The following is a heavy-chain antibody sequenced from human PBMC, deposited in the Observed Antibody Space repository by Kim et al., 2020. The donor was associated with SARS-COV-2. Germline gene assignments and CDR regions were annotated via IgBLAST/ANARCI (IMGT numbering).Heavy chain of an antibody. J-gene: IGHJ3*02. D-gene: IGHD1-1*01. Sequence: SETLSLTCTVSGGSISSSSYYWGWIRQPPGKGLEWIGSIYYSGSTYYNPSLKSRVTISVDTSKNQFSLKLSSVTAADTAVYYCARLYNWNDSGDDAFDIWGQGTMVTVSS. CDR3: ARLYNWNDSGDDAFDI. CDR1: GGSISSSSYY. V-gene: IGHV4-39*01. CDR2: IYYSGST.